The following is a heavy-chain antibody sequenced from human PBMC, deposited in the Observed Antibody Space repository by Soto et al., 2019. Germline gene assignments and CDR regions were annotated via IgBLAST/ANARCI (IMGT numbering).Heavy chain of an antibody. D-gene: IGHD2-2*01. CDR1: GFTFAGYA. CDR2: ISWNSGSI. CDR3: ARDWGGYCISTSCPSRPWDYYYYGMDV. V-gene: IGHV3-9*01. Sequence: SLRLSCAASGFTFAGYAMHWVRQAPWKGLEWVSGISWNSGSIGYADSVKGRFTISRDNAKNSLYLQMNSLRAEDTAVYYCARDWGGYCISTSCPSRPWDYYYYGMDVWGQGT. J-gene: IGHJ6*02.